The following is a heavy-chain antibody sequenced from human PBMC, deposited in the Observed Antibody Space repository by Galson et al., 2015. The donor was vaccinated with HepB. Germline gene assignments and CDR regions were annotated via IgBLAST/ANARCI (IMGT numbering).Heavy chain of an antibody. CDR3: ATGYYDSSGPRFYAFDI. Sequence: SVKVSCKASGYTLTELSMHWVRQAPGKGLEWMGGLDPEDGETIYAQKFQGRVTMTEDTSTDTAYMELSSLRSEDTAVYYCATGYYDSSGPRFYAFDIWGQGTMVTVSS. V-gene: IGHV1-24*01. J-gene: IGHJ3*02. CDR2: LDPEDGET. CDR1: GYTLTELS. D-gene: IGHD3-22*01.